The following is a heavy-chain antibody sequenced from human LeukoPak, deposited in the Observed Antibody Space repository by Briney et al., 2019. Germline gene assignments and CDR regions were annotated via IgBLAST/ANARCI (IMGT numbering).Heavy chain of an antibody. D-gene: IGHD1-1*01. CDR1: GFTFSSYA. Sequence: GGSLRLSCAASGFTFSSYAMSWVRQAPGKGLEWVSAISGSGGSTYYADSVKGRFTISRDNSKNTLYLQMNSLRAEDTAVYYCAKEGLEPSKYYYYYYYMDVWGKGTTVTVSS. CDR2: ISGSGGST. V-gene: IGHV3-23*01. CDR3: AKEGLEPSKYYYYYYYMDV. J-gene: IGHJ6*03.